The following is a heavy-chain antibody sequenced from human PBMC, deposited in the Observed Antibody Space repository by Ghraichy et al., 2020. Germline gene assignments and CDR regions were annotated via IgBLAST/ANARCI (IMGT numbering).Heavy chain of an antibody. CDR2: INPNSGGT. D-gene: IGHD6-13*01. CDR3: AREGHSIPPHHGMDV. J-gene: IGHJ6*02. CDR1: GYTFTGYY. Sequence: ASVKVSCKASGYTFTGYYMHWVRQAPGQGLEWMGWINPNSGGTNYAQKFQGWVTMTRDTSISTAYMELSRLRSDDTAVYYCAREGHSIPPHHGMDVWGQGTTVTVSS. V-gene: IGHV1-2*04.